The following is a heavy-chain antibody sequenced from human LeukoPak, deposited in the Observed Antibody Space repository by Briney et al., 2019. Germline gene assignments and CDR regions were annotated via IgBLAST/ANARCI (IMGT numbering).Heavy chain of an antibody. CDR3: ARVGRRGYSYGYNWFDP. CDR2: INHSGST. Sequence: PSETLSLTCAVYGGSFSGYYWSWIRQPPGKGLEWIGEINHSGSTNYNPSLKSRVTTSVDTSKNQFSLKLSSVTAADTAVYYCARVGRRGYSYGYNWFDPWGQGTLVTVSS. D-gene: IGHD5-18*01. V-gene: IGHV4-34*01. J-gene: IGHJ5*02. CDR1: GGSFSGYY.